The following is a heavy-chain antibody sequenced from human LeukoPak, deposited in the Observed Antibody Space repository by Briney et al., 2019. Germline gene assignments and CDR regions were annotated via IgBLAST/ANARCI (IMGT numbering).Heavy chain of an antibody. J-gene: IGHJ4*02. CDR3: ASPGFSSTSGYFDY. CDR2: INPNSGGT. V-gene: IGHV1-2*02. Sequence: ASVTVSCKASGYTFTGYYMHWVRQAPGQGLEWMGWINPNSGGTNYAQKFQGRVTMTRDTSISTAYMELSRLRSDDTAVYYCASPGFSSTSGYFDYWGQGTLVTVSS. D-gene: IGHD2-2*01. CDR1: GYTFTGYY.